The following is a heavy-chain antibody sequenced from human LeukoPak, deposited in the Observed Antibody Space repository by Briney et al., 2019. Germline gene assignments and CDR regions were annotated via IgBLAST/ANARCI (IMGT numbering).Heavy chain of an antibody. V-gene: IGHV3-30*03. CDR1: GFTFSTYR. J-gene: IGHJ6*02. D-gene: IGHD5-24*01. Sequence: PGRSLRLSCAASGFTFSTYRMYWVRQAPGKGLEWVASLSNDGSDSYSADSVKGRFTISRDNSKNTPSLQMNSLRGEDTAVYYCARAGDGYNSYYYGMDVWGQGTTVTVSS. CDR2: LSNDGSDS. CDR3: ARAGDGYNSYYYGMDV.